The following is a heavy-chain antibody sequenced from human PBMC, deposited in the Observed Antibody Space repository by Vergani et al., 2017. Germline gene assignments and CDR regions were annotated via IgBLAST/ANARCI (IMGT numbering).Heavy chain of an antibody. J-gene: IGHJ5*02. Sequence: QVQLVQSGAEVKKPGASVKVSCKASGYTFTSYGISWVRQAPGQGLEWMGWISAYNGNTNYAQKLQGRVTMTTDTSTSTAYMELRSLRSDDTAVYYCARVRPTYCGGDCYFNWFDPWGQGTLVTVSS. CDR3: ARVRPTYCGGDCYFNWFDP. CDR1: GYTFTSYG. CDR2: ISAYNGNT. V-gene: IGHV1-18*01. D-gene: IGHD2-21*01.